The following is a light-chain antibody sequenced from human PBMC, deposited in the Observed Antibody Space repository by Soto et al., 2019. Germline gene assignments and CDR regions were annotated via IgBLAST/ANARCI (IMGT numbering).Light chain of an antibody. J-gene: IGLJ1*01. CDR3: CSYAGDYTFV. V-gene: IGLV2-11*01. CDR2: DVK. CDR1: SSDVGGYNY. Sequence: QSALTQPRSVSGSPGQSVTLSCTGTSSDVGGYNYVTWYQQYPGKAPKVMIYDVKTRPSGVPDRFSGSKSGNTASLTISGLQPEDEADYYCCSYAGDYTFVFGTGTKLTVL.